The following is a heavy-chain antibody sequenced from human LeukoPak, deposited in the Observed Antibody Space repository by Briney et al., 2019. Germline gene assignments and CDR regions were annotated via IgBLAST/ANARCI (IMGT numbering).Heavy chain of an antibody. CDR2: ISSSSTI. V-gene: IGHV3-48*04. D-gene: IGHD3-16*01. CDR1: GFTFSSYG. J-gene: IGHJ5*02. Sequence: GGSLRLSCAASGFTFSSYGMNWVRQAPGKGLEWVSYISSSSTIYYADSVKGRFTISRGNAKNSLYLQMNSLRAEDTAVYYCAREGGANPWGQGTLVTVSS. CDR3: AREGGANP.